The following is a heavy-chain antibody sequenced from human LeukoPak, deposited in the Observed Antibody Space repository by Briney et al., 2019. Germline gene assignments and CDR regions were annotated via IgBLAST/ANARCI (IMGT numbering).Heavy chain of an antibody. J-gene: IGHJ4*02. CDR1: GGSISSYY. Sequence: PSETPSLTCTVSGGSISSYYWSWIRQPPGKGLEWIGYIYYSGSTNYNPSLKSRVTISVDTSKNQFSLKLSSVTAADTAVYYCARGGSSWYYFDYWGQGTLVTVSS. D-gene: IGHD6-13*01. CDR3: ARGGSSWYYFDY. V-gene: IGHV4-59*08. CDR2: IYYSGST.